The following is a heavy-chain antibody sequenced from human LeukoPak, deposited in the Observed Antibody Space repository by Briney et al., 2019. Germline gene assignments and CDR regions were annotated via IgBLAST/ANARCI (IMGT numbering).Heavy chain of an antibody. CDR1: GFSFSDYW. Sequence: GGSLRLSCAASGFSFSDYWMNWVRQAPGKGLEWVANIKQDGSEKYYVDSVKGRSTISRDNAKNSLYLQMNSLRAEDTAVYFCAGGSGWVTDSWGQGTLVTVSA. V-gene: IGHV3-7*01. D-gene: IGHD6-19*01. CDR3: AGGSGWVTDS. J-gene: IGHJ4*02. CDR2: IKQDGSEK.